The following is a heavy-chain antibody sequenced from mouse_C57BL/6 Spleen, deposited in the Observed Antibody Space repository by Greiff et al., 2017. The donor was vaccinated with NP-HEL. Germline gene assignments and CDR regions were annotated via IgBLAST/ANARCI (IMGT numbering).Heavy chain of an antibody. V-gene: IGHV5-17*01. Sequence: EVQVVESGGGLVKPGGSLKLSCAASGFTFSDYGMHWVRQAPEKGLEWVAYISSGSSTIYYAATVKGRFTISRDNAKNTLFLQMTSLRSEDTAMYYCARGYYDYDEGAWFAYWGQGTLVTVSA. J-gene: IGHJ3*01. CDR3: ARGYYDYDEGAWFAY. D-gene: IGHD2-4*01. CDR1: GFTFSDYG. CDR2: ISSGSSTI.